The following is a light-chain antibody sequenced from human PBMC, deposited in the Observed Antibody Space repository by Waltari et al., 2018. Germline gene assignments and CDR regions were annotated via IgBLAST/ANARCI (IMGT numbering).Light chain of an antibody. CDR1: QTILYRSNNKNY. CDR3: QQHYNTPWT. Sequence: DIVMTQSPDSLAVSLGERATINCKSSQTILYRSNNKNYLAWYQQKQGQPPKLLIYWASTRESGVPDRFGGSGSGTHFTLTINSLQAEDVAVYYCQQHYNTPWTFGQGTKVEIK. CDR2: WAS. V-gene: IGKV4-1*01. J-gene: IGKJ1*01.